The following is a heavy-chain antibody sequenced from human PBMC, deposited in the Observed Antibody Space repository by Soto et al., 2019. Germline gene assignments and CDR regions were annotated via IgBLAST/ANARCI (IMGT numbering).Heavy chain of an antibody. V-gene: IGHV4-39*01. CDR2: IYFTGTS. D-gene: IGHD3-10*01. Sequence: PSETLSLTCTVSGGSLSSGSFFWGWIRQPPGKGLEWIGHIYFTGTSSYSPSLKSRVTMFVDTSKNNFSLRLTSVTAADTAVYYCVRQGFGALHGLVDVWGQGTTVTVSS. CDR1: GGSLSSGSFF. J-gene: IGHJ6*02. CDR3: VRQGFGALHGLVDV.